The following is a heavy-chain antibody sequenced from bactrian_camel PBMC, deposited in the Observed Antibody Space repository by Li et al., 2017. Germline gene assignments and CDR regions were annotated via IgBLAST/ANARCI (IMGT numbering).Heavy chain of an antibody. CDR3: ASLLSGRGT. Sequence: HVQLVESGGGLVQAGGSLRLSCAASGFSFSAYNMSWVRQAPGKGLEWVSRIWSDGSNTYYAASVKGRFTISRDNAKNTVYLQMNSLKAEDTALYYCASLLSGRGTWGQGTQVTVS. CDR2: IWSDGSNT. J-gene: IGHJ4*01. CDR1: GFSFSAYN. V-gene: IGHV3-2*01. D-gene: IGHD3*01.